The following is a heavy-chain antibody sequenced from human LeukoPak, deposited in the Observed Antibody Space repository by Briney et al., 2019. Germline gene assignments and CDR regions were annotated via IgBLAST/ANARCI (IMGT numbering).Heavy chain of an antibody. V-gene: IGHV3-23*01. J-gene: IGHJ6*02. Sequence: GSLRLSCAASGFTFSSYAMSWVRQAPGKGLEWVSAISGSGGSTYYADSVKGRFTISRDNSKNTLYLQMNSLRAEDTAVYYCAKERLIAAVNYYYGMDVWGQGTTVTVSS. CDR2: ISGSGGST. CDR3: AKERLIAAVNYYYGMDV. D-gene: IGHD6-13*01. CDR1: GFTFSSYA.